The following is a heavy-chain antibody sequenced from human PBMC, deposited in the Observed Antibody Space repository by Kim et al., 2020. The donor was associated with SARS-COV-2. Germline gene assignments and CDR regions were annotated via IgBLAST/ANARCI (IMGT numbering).Heavy chain of an antibody. D-gene: IGHD6-13*01. J-gene: IGHJ4*02. V-gene: IGHV3-48*03. Sequence: AEPVKIRFTISRDNAKNALYLQMNSLRAEDTAVYYCARAPYSSSWYSFDYWGQGTLVIVSS. CDR3: ARAPYSSSWYSFDY.